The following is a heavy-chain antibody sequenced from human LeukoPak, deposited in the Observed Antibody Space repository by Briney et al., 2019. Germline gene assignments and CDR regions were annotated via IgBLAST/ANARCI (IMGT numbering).Heavy chain of an antibody. J-gene: IGHJ5*02. Sequence: GGSLRLSCAASGFTFSSYAMSWVRQAPGKGLEWVSAISGSGGSTYYADSVKGRFTISRDNSKNTLHLQMNSLRAEDTAVYYCAKTYCSGGSRYGTRGPWFDPWGQGTLVTVSS. D-gene: IGHD2-15*01. CDR2: ISGSGGST. CDR1: GFTFSSYA. V-gene: IGHV3-23*01. CDR3: AKTYCSGGSRYGTRGPWFDP.